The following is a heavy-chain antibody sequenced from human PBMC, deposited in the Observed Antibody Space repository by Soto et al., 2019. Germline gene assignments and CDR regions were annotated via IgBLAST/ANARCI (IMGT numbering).Heavy chain of an antibody. J-gene: IGHJ4*02. D-gene: IGHD2-21*02. Sequence: EVQLLESGGGLVQPGGSLRLSCAASGFTFSSYAMSWVRQAPGKGLEWVSAISGSGGSTYYADSVKGRFTISRDNSKNALYLQMNGPRDEDTAVYYCAKDHIVVVTAIFDYWGQGTLVTVSS. V-gene: IGHV3-23*01. CDR1: GFTFSSYA. CDR2: ISGSGGST. CDR3: AKDHIVVVTAIFDY.